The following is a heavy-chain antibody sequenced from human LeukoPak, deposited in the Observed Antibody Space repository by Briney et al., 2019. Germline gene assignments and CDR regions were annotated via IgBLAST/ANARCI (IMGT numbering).Heavy chain of an antibody. CDR1: GFTFTDHY. CDR3: ARDFDWGPDY. D-gene: IGHD3-9*01. J-gene: IGHJ4*03. V-gene: IGHV1-2*02. Sequence: GASVKLSCKTSGFTFTDHYFHWVRQAPGQGPEWMGWINGKRGDTNYAQKFQDRVTMTRDTSISTFYIQLSSLTADDTAVYYCARDFDWGPDYWGHRTLVTVSS. CDR2: INGKRGDT.